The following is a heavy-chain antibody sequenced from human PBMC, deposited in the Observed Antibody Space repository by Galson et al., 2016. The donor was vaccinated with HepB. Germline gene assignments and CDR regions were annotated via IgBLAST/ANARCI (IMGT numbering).Heavy chain of an antibody. CDR3: TRVYTSSFDS. CDR1: GFSFSTYT. Sequence: SLRLSCAASGFSFSTYTMHWVRQAPGKGLEWVGRIRSRANAHATAYAASLEGRFTVSRHDSNNTAYLHMNSLRAEDTAIYYCTRVYTSSFDSWGQGTLVTVSS. J-gene: IGHJ4*02. D-gene: IGHD6-6*01. V-gene: IGHV3-73*01. CDR2: IRSRANAHAT.